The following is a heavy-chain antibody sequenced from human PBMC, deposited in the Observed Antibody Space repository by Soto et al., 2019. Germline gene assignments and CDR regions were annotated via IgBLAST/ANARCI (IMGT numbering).Heavy chain of an antibody. V-gene: IGHV6-1*01. CDR1: GDSVSSYSVV. CDR3: AREMVRGVGSDY. CDR2: TYYRSKWYS. D-gene: IGHD3-10*01. Sequence: PSQTLSLTCAISGDSVSSYSVVWNWIRQSPSGGLEWLGRTYYRSKWYSEYAISVQSRITVNAYTSKNQVSLQLDSVTPDDTAVFYCAREMVRGVGSDYWGQGTLVTVSS. J-gene: IGHJ4*02.